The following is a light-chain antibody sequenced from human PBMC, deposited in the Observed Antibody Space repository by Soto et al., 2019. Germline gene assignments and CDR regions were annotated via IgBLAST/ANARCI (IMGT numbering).Light chain of an antibody. CDR3: QQYQSFPLT. CDR1: QSVSSTY. J-gene: IGKJ4*01. CDR2: GAS. Sequence: EIVLTQSPGTLSLSPGERATLSCRASQSVSSTYFAWYQQEPGQAPRLLIYGASSRASGIPDRFSGSGSGTDFTLTISRLEPEDFAVYYCQQYQSFPLTFGGGTKVEIK. V-gene: IGKV3-20*01.